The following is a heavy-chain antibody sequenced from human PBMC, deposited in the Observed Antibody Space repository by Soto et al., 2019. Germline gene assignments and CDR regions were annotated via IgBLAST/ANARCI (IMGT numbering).Heavy chain of an antibody. V-gene: IGHV3-7*03. CDR3: TRDMSFGGVEY. J-gene: IGHJ4*02. CDR2: IKQDRSEK. Sequence: EVQLVESGGGLVQPGGSLRLSCAASGFTFSNYWMSWVRQAPGKGLEWVANIKQDRSEKYYVDSLKGRFTISRDNAENSLYLQMNSLRAEDTAVYYCTRDMSFGGVEYWGQGTLVSVSS. CDR1: GFTFSNYW. D-gene: IGHD2-15*01.